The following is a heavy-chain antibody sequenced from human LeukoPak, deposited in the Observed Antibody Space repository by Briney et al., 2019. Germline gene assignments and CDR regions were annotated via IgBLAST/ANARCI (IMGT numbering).Heavy chain of an antibody. D-gene: IGHD6-19*01. CDR2: ISGGGTT. V-gene: IGHV3-53*01. CDR1: GFTVSSSY. J-gene: IGHJ4*02. CDR3: AKDLRIASSGWYNEVDY. Sequence: GGSLRLSCAASGFTVSSSYMSWVRQAPGKGLEWVSAISGGGTTYYADSVKGRFTISRDNSKNTLYLQMKSLRAEDTAIYYCAKDLRIASSGWYNEVDYWGQGTLVTVSS.